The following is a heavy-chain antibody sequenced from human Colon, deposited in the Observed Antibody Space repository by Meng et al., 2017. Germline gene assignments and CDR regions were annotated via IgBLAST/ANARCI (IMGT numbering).Heavy chain of an antibody. V-gene: IGHV4-61*01. J-gene: IGHJ4*02. CDR3: ARGPLDY. Sequence: QVPLPEPGPGLVRPSETLSLTCTVSGGSVSSGSYYWSWIRQPPGKGLEWIGYIYYTGSTNYNPSLKSRVTISVDTSKNQFSLKLSSVTAADTAVYYCARGPLDYWGQGTLVTVSS. CDR1: GGSVSSGSYY. CDR2: IYYTGST.